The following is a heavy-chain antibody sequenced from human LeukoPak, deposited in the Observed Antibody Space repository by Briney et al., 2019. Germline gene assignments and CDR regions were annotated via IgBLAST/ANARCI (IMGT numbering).Heavy chain of an antibody. V-gene: IGHV4-39*07. CDR2: VFYNGAT. D-gene: IGHD1-26*01. J-gene: IGHJ3*01. CDR1: AGSISSGIYY. Sequence: SQTLSLTCILSAGSISSGIYYCAWVRQPPGKGRARIGTVFYNGATQHRRSLSSRVTISIQTSTNNCSLTLSSVTAAHTALFYCARELREDNSDSGALWGQGPGLTVSS. CDR3: ARELREDNSDSGAL.